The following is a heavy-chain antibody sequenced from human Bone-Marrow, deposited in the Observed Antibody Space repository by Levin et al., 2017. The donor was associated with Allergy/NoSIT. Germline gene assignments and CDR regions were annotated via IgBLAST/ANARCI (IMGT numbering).Heavy chain of an antibody. Sequence: PGESLKISCKASGYSFTHYAIHWVRQAPGQRLEWMGWINPVNGNTKYSQNFQGRVTITKDTSASTVYVELSSLRSEDTAVYYCAREVIPRGSSRQWLPLDWFDPWGQGPLVTVSS. CDR3: AREVIPRGSSRQWLPLDWFDP. CDR2: INPVNGNT. J-gene: IGHJ5*02. CDR1: GYSFTHYA. D-gene: IGHD5-12*01. V-gene: IGHV1-3*01.